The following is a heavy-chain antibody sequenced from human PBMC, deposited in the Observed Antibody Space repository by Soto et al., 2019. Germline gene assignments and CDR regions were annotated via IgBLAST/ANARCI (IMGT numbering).Heavy chain of an antibody. CDR2: TYYRSKWYN. CDR1: GDSVSSNSAA. J-gene: IGHJ6*02. CDR3: ARAPWGRAAAGVYYYGMDV. Sequence: PSQTLSLTCAISGDSVSSNSAAWNWIRQSPSRGLEWLGRTYYRSKWYNDYAVSVKSRITINPDTPKNQFSLQLNSVTPEDTAVYYCARAPWGRAAAGVYYYGMDVWGQGTTVTVSS. D-gene: IGHD6-13*01. V-gene: IGHV6-1*01.